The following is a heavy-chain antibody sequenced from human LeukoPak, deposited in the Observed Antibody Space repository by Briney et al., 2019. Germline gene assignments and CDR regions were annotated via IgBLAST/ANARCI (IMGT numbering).Heavy chain of an antibody. V-gene: IGHV3-21*01. D-gene: IGHD1-26*01. CDR1: GFTFSSHG. CDR2: ITGSSNYR. Sequence: PGGSLRFSCGASGFTFSSHGMNWVRQAPGKGLEWVSSITGSSNYRYYSVSVKGRFAISRDNARNSLYLQMNGLRVEDTAIYFCAIWETDQGGEFDSWGQGTLVTVSS. CDR3: AIWETDQGGEFDS. J-gene: IGHJ4*02.